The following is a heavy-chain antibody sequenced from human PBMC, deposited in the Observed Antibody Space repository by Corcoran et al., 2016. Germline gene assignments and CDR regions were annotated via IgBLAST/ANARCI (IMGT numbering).Heavy chain of an antibody. CDR3: AKYQCASLDH. D-gene: IGHD6-19*01. Sequence: QVQLQQSGPGLVKPSQTLSLTCAISGVNVSSNSAAWNWIRQSPSRGLEGLGRSYYRSSWYNEYALPVKSRITINPDTSKNQISLQLNSVTPEDTAVYYCAKYQCASLDHWGQGTLVTVSS. J-gene: IGHJ4*02. V-gene: IGHV6-1*01. CDR1: GVNVSSNSAA. CDR2: SYYRSSWYN.